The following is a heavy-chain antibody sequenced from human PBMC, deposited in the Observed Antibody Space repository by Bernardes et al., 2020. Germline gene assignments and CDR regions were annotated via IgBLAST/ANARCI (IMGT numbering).Heavy chain of an antibody. CDR1: GFTFDDYA. Sequence: GGSLRLLCAASGFTFDDYAMHWVRQAPGKGLEWVSGISWNSGSIGYADSVKGRFTISRDNAKNSLYLQMNSLRAEDTALYYCAKDGDSSGWYFDYWGQGTLVTVSS. CDR3: AKDGDSSGWYFDY. D-gene: IGHD6-19*01. CDR2: ISWNSGSI. J-gene: IGHJ4*02. V-gene: IGHV3-9*01.